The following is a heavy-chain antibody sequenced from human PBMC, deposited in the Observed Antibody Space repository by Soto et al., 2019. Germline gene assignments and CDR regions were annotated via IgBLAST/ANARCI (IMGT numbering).Heavy chain of an antibody. V-gene: IGHV3-33*01. CDR1: GFTFSSYG. CDR2: IWFDGSNK. Sequence: GGSLRLSCAASGFTFSSYGMHWVRQAPGKGLEWVAVIWFDGSNKYYADSVKGRFTISRDNSKNTLYLQMNSLRAEDTAVYYCARVAHSSGWSEWFDPWGQGTLVTVSS. CDR3: ARVAHSSGWSEWFDP. J-gene: IGHJ5*02. D-gene: IGHD6-19*01.